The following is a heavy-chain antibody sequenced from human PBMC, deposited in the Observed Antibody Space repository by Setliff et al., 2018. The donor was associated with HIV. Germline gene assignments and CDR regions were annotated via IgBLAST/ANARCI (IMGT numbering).Heavy chain of an antibody. J-gene: IGHJ4*02. CDR3: VRQADCGGDCVLGY. D-gene: IGHD2-21*02. CDR2: INHNGNI. Sequence: SETLSLTCAVYGGSFSDNYWSWIRQPPGKGLDWIAEINHNGNINYNPSLKSRVTISVDTSKNQFSLKLSSVTAADTAVYYCVRQADCGGDCVLGYWGQGTLVTVS. V-gene: IGHV4-34*01. CDR1: GGSFSDNY.